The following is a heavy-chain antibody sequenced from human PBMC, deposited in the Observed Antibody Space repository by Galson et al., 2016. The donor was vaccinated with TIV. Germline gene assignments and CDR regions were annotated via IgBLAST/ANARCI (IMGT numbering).Heavy chain of an antibody. Sequence: SLRLSCAASGFRFNEYETSWVRQAPGKGLEWVSALSGGATNTYYSDSVKGRFTISRDNSQNKVFLEMDSLRVDDTAVYYCAKDRGYFEGFDHWGPGTLVTVSS. V-gene: IGHV3-23*01. D-gene: IGHD6-25*01. CDR3: AKDRGYFEGFDH. CDR1: GFRFNEYE. J-gene: IGHJ4*02. CDR2: LSGGATNT.